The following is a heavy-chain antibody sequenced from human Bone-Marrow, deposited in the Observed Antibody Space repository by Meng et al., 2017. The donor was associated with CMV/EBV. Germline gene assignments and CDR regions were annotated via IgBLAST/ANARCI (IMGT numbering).Heavy chain of an antibody. CDR3: ARVGGSDYYYYGMDV. D-gene: IGHD2-15*01. Sequence: SCKASGGTFSSYAISWVRQAPGKGLEWVAVISYDGSNKYYADSVKGRFTISRDNSKNTLYLQMNSLRAEDTAVYYCARVGGSDYYYYGMDVWGQGTTVTVSS. J-gene: IGHJ6*02. CDR1: GGTFSSYA. V-gene: IGHV3-30*04. CDR2: ISYDGSNK.